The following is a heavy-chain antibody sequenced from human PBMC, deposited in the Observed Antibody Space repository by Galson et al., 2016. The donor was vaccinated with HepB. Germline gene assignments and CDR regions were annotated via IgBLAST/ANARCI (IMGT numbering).Heavy chain of an antibody. CDR2: ITWNSRKT. J-gene: IGHJ6*02. V-gene: IGHV3-9*01. Sequence: SLRLSCAASGFIFDDYAMFWVRQVPGKGLEWVSSITWNSRKTDYADSVKGRFTISRDNAKNSENLHMNSLRPEDTALYYCAKDRGNLNYYHHYGMDVWGQGTTVTVSS. D-gene: IGHD4-23*01. CDR1: GFIFDDYA. CDR3: AKDRGNLNYYHHYGMDV.